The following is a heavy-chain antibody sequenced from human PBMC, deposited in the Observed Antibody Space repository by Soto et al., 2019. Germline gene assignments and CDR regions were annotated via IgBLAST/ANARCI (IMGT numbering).Heavy chain of an antibody. J-gene: IGHJ5*02. Sequence: ASVTVSCKASGYTYNSYGISWVRQAPGQGLEWMGWISAYNGNTNYAQKLQGRVTMTTDTSTSTAYMELRSLKSDDTAGYCCACEGADDYDSSGYSHPWGQGTL. CDR2: ISAYNGNT. CDR3: ACEGADDYDSSGYSHP. D-gene: IGHD3-22*01. CDR1: GYTYNSYG. V-gene: IGHV1-18*01.